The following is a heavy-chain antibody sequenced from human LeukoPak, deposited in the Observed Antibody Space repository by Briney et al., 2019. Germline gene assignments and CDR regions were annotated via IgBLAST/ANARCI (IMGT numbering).Heavy chain of an antibody. CDR3: AREGSD. Sequence: SVKVSCKASGYTFTSYDINWVRQAPGQGLEWMGGIIPIFGTANYAQKFQGRVTITADESTSTAYMELSSLRSEDTAVYYCAREGSDWGQGTLVTVSS. CDR2: IIPIFGTA. V-gene: IGHV1-69*13. J-gene: IGHJ4*01. D-gene: IGHD3-10*01. CDR1: GYTFTSYD.